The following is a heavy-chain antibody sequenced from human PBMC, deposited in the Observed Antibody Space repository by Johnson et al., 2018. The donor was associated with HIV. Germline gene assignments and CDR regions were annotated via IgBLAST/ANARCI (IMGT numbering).Heavy chain of an antibody. V-gene: IGHV3-11*04. J-gene: IGHJ3*01. CDR1: GFTFSDYY. Sequence: QMQLVESGGGLVKPGGSLRLSCAASGFTFSDYYMTWIRQAPGKGLEWVSYISRSGSTIYYADSVKGRFTISRDNAKNTLYLQINSLRAEDTAVYFCVREGPSERAGFDFWGQGTSVTVSS. CDR2: ISRSGSTI. CDR3: VREGPSERAGFDF.